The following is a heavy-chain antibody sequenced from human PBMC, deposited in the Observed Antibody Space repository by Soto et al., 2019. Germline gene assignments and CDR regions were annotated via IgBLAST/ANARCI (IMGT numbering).Heavy chain of an antibody. CDR1: GDSIGNFY. CDR3: ARGMGRYFDL. CDR2: LSASGRT. Sequence: QVHLQESGPGLVEPSETLSLTCAISGDSIGNFYWSWIRQPAGKGLESLGRLSASGRTNYSPSLQSRATMSLDRSKNRFSLRLTSVSAADTAVYFCARGMGRYFDLWGRGTLVTVSS. V-gene: IGHV4-4*07. D-gene: IGHD2-8*01. J-gene: IGHJ2*01.